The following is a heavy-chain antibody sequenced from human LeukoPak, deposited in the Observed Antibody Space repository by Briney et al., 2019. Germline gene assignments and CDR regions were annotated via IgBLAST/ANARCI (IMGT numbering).Heavy chain of an antibody. D-gene: IGHD2-2*01. CDR3: ARKVPAAIVFDY. V-gene: IGHV4-39*07. CDR1: SGSINSGSYY. J-gene: IGHJ4*02. Sequence: PSETLSLTCTVSSGSINSGSYYWAWVRQPPGKGLEWIGSIYFGGSTYYNPSLKSRVTISIDTSKNQFSLKLSSVTAADTAVYYCARKVPAAIVFDYWGQGTLVIVSS. CDR2: IYFGGST.